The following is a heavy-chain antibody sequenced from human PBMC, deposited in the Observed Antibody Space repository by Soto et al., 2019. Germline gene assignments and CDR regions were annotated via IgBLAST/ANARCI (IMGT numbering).Heavy chain of an antibody. Sequence: ASVKVSCKASGFTFSNYGLNWVRQAPGQGLEWMGWVSANNGHTNYAQNLQGRVSMTTDTSTSTAYMELRGLRFDDTAVYYCARDIVSVTAKHFFYYYAMDVWGQGTTVTVSS. V-gene: IGHV1-18*01. D-gene: IGHD2-21*01. CDR2: VSANNGHT. CDR3: ARDIVSVTAKHFFYYYAMDV. J-gene: IGHJ6*02. CDR1: GFTFSNYG.